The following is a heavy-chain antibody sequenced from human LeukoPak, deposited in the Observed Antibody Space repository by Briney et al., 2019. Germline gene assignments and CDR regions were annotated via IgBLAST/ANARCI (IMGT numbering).Heavy chain of an antibody. J-gene: IGHJ4*02. CDR1: GFTFSSYA. CDR3: AKDRDYDFWSENSGVAY. CDR2: ISGSSGSK. V-gene: IGHV3-23*01. Sequence: GGSLRLSCAASGFTFSSYAMSWVRQAPGKGLQWVSGISGSSGSKYYTDSVKVRFTISRDNSKNTLYLQMDSLRGEDTAIYYCAKDRDYDFWSENSGVAYWGQGTLVTVSS. D-gene: IGHD3-3*01.